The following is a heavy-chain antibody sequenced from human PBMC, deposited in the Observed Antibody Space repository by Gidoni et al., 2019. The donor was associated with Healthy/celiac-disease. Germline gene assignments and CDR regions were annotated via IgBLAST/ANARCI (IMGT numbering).Heavy chain of an antibody. J-gene: IGHJ4*02. V-gene: IGHV3-7*01. CDR1: GFTFSSYW. CDR2: IKQDGSEK. CDR3: ARGWLGYYFDY. Sequence: EVQLVESGGGLVQPGGSLRLSCAASGFTFSSYWMSWVRQAPGKGLGWVANIKQDGSEKYYVDSVKGRFTISRDNAKNSLYLQMNSLRAEDTAVYYCARGWLGYYFDYWGQGTLVTVSS. D-gene: IGHD6-19*01.